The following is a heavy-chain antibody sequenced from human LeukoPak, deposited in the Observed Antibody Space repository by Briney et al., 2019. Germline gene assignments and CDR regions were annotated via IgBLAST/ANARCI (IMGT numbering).Heavy chain of an antibody. J-gene: IGHJ4*02. V-gene: IGHV3-21*01. D-gene: IGHD5-18*01. CDR1: GFTFSSYS. CDR2: ISSSSSYI. CDR3: ARDYIQLWLDY. Sequence: GGSLRLSCAASGFTFSSYSMNWVRQAPGKGLEWVSSISSSSSYIYYADSVKGRFTISRDNSKNTLYLQMNSLRAEDTAVYYCARDYIQLWLDYWGQGTLVTVSS.